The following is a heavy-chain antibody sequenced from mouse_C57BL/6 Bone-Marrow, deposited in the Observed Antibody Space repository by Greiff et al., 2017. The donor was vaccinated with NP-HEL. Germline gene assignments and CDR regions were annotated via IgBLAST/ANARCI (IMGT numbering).Heavy chain of an antibody. D-gene: IGHD3-2*02. CDR1: GYSITSGYY. CDR2: ISYDGSN. V-gene: IGHV3-6*01. Sequence: EVKLMESGPGLVKPSQSLSLTCSVTGYSITSGYYWNWIRQFPGNKLEWMGYISYDGSNNYNPSLKNRISITRDTSKNQFFLKLNSVTTEDTATYYCARSPQAQDAYWGQGTLVTVSA. CDR3: ARSPQAQDAY. J-gene: IGHJ3*01.